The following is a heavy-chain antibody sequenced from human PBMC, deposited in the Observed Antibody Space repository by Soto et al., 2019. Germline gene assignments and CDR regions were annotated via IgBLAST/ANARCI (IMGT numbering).Heavy chain of an antibody. CDR2: ISGSDGKT. V-gene: IGHV3-23*01. Sequence: EVQLLESGGGLVRPGGSLRLSCTASGFSFSSYALSWVRQAPGKGLEWVSTISGSDGKTYYADSVKGRFSISRDTSKTTLYLEMTSLRVEDTAVYYCARWSFLDSWGPGTRVTVS. CDR3: ARWSFLDS. CDR1: GFSFSSYA. J-gene: IGHJ4*02. D-gene: IGHD1-26*01.